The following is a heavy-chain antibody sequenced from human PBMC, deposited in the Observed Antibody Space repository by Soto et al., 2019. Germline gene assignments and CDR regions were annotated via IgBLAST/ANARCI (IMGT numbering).Heavy chain of an antibody. CDR2: TRNKASSYTT. Sequence: EVQLVESGGGLVQPGGSLRLSCAASGFSFSDYYINWVRQAPGKGLEWVGRTRNKASSYTTDYAAFVKGRFTISRDDSKNSIYLQMNSLKTEDTAVSYCAREGSSSGPDYEYWGQGTLVTVSS. CDR1: GFSFSDYY. V-gene: IGHV3-72*01. CDR3: AREGSSSGPDYEY. J-gene: IGHJ4*02. D-gene: IGHD3-22*01.